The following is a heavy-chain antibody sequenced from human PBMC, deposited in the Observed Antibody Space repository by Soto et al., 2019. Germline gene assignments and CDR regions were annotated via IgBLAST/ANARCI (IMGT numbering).Heavy chain of an antibody. Sequence: ASETLSLTCAVSGYSISSGYYWGWIRQPPGKGLEWIGTVYHNRGAYYNPSLKSRVTISVDTSKNQFSLRLTSVTAADSAVYFCARDRDTSGWDFDYWGQGTLVTVSS. CDR2: VYHNRGA. V-gene: IGHV4-38-2*02. CDR3: ARDRDTSGWDFDY. CDR1: GYSISSGYY. J-gene: IGHJ4*02. D-gene: IGHD6-19*01.